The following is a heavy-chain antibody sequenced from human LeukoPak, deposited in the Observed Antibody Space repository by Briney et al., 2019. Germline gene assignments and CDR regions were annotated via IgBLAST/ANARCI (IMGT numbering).Heavy chain of an antibody. J-gene: IGHJ4*02. CDR2: INQNGTRE. V-gene: IGHV3-7*01. Sequence: GGSLRLSCAASGFTFSKYYMTWVRQSPGKGLEWVANINQNGTRENYLTSVKGRFTISRDNAKASLYLQLDSLRAEDSAIYYCAKAYYDTNNYPSYWGQGALVIVSS. CDR3: AKAYYDTNNYPSY. D-gene: IGHD3-16*01. CDR1: GFTFSKYY.